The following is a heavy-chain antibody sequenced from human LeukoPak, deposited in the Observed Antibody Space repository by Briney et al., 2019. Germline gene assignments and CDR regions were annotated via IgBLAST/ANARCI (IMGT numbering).Heavy chain of an antibody. CDR1: GFTFSNYG. D-gene: IGHD1-26*01. CDR2: ISHDGSIK. J-gene: IGHJ3*02. V-gene: IGHV3-30*03. Sequence: GGSLRLSCAASGFTFSNYGMHWVRQAPGKGLEWVAVISHDGSIKYYADSVKGRFTISRDNAKNSLYLQMNSLRAEDTALYHCARDRIVGATLSAFDIWGQGTMVTVSS. CDR3: ARDRIVGATLSAFDI.